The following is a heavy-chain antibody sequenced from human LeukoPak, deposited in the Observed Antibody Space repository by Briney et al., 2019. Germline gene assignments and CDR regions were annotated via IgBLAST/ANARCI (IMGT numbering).Heavy chain of an antibody. V-gene: IGHV3-21*01. CDR1: GFTFNSYT. Sequence: GGSLRLSCAASGFTFNSYTINWVRRAPGKGLEWVSSISSSGSYIYYADSVKGRFTFSRDNAKNSLYLQMNSLRDEDTAVYYCARDAPTTSRIPILGYWGQGTLVTVSS. D-gene: IGHD5-12*01. CDR3: ARDAPTTSRIPILGY. J-gene: IGHJ4*02. CDR2: ISSSGSYI.